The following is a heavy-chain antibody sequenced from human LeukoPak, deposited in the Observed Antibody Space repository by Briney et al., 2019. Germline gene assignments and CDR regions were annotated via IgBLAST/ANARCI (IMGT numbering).Heavy chain of an antibody. CDR2: IYYSGST. J-gene: IGHJ4*02. D-gene: IGHD3-22*01. CDR1: GGSISSSSYY. CDR3: ARLGSSGYFDY. Sequence: SETLSITCTVSGGSISSSSYYWGWIRQPPGKGLEWIGSIYYSGSTYYNPSLKSRVTISVDTSKNQFSLKLSSVTAADTAVYYCARLGSSGYFDYWGQGTLVTVSS. V-gene: IGHV4-39*01.